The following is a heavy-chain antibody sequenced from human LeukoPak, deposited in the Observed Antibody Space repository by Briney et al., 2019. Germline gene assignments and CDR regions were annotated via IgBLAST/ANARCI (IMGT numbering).Heavy chain of an antibody. D-gene: IGHD2-2*01. J-gene: IGHJ6*03. Sequence: GASVKVSCKASGGTFNMYAISGVRQAPGQGLEWMGGVIPIFSRARYAQKFQGRVTITADESTSTAYMEVSTLRSDDTAVYYCAINVVVVPTAGTNLDYNYYYMDVWGKGTTVTVSS. V-gene: IGHV1-69*13. CDR2: VIPIFSRA. CDR1: GGTFNMYA. CDR3: AINVVVVPTAGTNLDYNYYYMDV.